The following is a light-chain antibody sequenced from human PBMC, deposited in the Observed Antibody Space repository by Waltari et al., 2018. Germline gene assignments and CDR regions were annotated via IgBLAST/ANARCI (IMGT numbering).Light chain of an antibody. Sequence: YQQSPGKAPKRVIFEGSRWPSGVSSRFAGSKSGNTAALTISGLQAEDEAADYCASYTGANTVLCGGGAKVTVL. CDR3: ASYTGANTVL. CDR2: EGS. J-gene: IGLJ2*01. V-gene: IGLV2-23*01.